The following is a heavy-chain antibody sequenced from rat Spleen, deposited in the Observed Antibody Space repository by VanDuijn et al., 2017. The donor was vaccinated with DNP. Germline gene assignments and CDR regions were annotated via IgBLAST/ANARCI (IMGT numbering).Heavy chain of an antibody. V-gene: IGHV5-22*01. CDR2: ISYEGSGT. CDR1: GFPFSDYY. J-gene: IGHJ2*01. D-gene: IGHD1-9*01. CDR3: ATSTYYRYYYGLGY. Sequence: EVRLVESGGGLVQPGRSLKLSCAASGFPFSDYYMAWVRQAPKKGLEWVTSISYEGSGTYYGNSVKGRFTITRDYARSTLYLQLDSLRSEDTTTYYCATSTYYRYYYGLGYCGQGVMVTVSS.